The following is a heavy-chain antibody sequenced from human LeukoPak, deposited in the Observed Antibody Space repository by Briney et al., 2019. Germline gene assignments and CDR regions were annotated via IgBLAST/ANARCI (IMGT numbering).Heavy chain of an antibody. Sequence: ESLKISCKGSGYSFTSYWISWVRQMPGKGLEWMGRIDPSDSYTNYSPSFQGHVTISADKSISTAYLQWSSLKASDTAMYYCAIDVQYSNSWYGYWGQGTLVTVSS. D-gene: IGHD6-13*01. V-gene: IGHV5-10-1*01. CDR3: AIDVQYSNSWYGY. CDR1: GYSFTSYW. CDR2: IDPSDSYT. J-gene: IGHJ4*02.